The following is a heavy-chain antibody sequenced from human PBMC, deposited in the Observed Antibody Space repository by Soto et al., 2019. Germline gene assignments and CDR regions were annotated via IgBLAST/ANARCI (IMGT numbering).Heavy chain of an antibody. CDR1: GDSVSSNSAA. V-gene: IGHV6-1*01. CDR3: AREYDFWSGYSYYYYGMDV. Sequence: PSQTLSLTCAISGDSVSSNSAAWNWIRQSPSRGLEWLGRTYYRSKWYNDYAVSVKSRITINPDTSKSQFSLQLNSVTPEDTAVYYCAREYDFWSGYSYYYYGMDVWGQGTTVTVSS. CDR2: TYYRSKWYN. J-gene: IGHJ6*02. D-gene: IGHD3-3*01.